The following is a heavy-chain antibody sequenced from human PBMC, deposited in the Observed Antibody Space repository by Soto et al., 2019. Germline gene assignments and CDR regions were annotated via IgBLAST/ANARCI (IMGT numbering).Heavy chain of an antibody. CDR2: ISWDGYNT. J-gene: IGHJ4*02. CDR1: GFSFDDYT. V-gene: IGHV3-43*01. CDR3: AKDNGLVGGKDY. Sequence: EVQLVESGGVVVQPGGSLRLSCAASGFSFDDYTMHWVRQAPGKGLEWVSLISWDGYNTYYADSVKGRFTISRDKSTNSLYLQMNSLRTVDPAVYYCAKDNGLVGGKDYWGQGTLVTVSS. D-gene: IGHD1-26*01.